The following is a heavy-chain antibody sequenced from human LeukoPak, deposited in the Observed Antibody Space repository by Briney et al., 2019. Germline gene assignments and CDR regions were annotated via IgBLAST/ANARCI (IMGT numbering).Heavy chain of an antibody. CDR3: ARGDIVVVPAASRYYYMDV. CDR2: IIPIFGTA. D-gene: IGHD2-2*01. V-gene: IGHV1-69*05. Sequence: SVKVSRKASGGTFSSYAISWVRQAPGQGLEWMGGIIPIFGTANYAQKFQGRVTITTDESTSTAYMELSSLRSEDTAVYYCARGDIVVVPAASRYYYMDVWGKGTTVTVSS. CDR1: GGTFSSYA. J-gene: IGHJ6*03.